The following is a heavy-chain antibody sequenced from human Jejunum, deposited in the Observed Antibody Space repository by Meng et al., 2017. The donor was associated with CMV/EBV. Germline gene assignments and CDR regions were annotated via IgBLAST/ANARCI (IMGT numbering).Heavy chain of an antibody. CDR2: ISSSSTI. J-gene: IGHJ6*02. V-gene: IGHV3-69-1*02. CDR1: GFTFSDYY. CDR3: ARESGDIVLGGTDV. D-gene: IGHD2-8*01. Sequence: SGFTFSDYYMNWVRQAPGKGLEWVSSISSSSTIYHAESVKGRFTFSRDNANNSLCLQMNSLRAEDTAVYYCARESGDIVLGGTDVWGQGTTVTVSS.